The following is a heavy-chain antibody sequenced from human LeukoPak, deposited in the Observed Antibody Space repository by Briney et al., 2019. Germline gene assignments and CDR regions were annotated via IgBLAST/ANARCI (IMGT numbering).Heavy chain of an antibody. CDR2: IYSSGST. J-gene: IGHJ6*03. Sequence: TSETQSLTCTVSGGSISNYFCSWIRQPAGKGLEWIGRIYSSGSTDYKPSLKSRVTISVDKSKNQFSLKLSSVTAADTAVYYCAREVPASPPNYSYYMDVWGKRTTVTVSS. D-gene: IGHD2-2*01. CDR1: GGSISNYF. CDR3: AREVPASPPNYSYYMDV. V-gene: IGHV4-4*07.